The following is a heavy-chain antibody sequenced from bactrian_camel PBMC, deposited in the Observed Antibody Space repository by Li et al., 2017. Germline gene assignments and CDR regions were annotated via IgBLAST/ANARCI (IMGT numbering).Heavy chain of an antibody. CDR1: GLTYSPYC. Sequence: HVQLVESGGGSVQAGGSLRLSCAPSGLTYSPYCMGWFRQAPGKEREWVAHIVSDGSTSYGDSVKGRFTISKDNAKNTLYLQMNSLRPEDTATYYCAARSSCFYDGRNLLAATKYDNWGQGTQVTVS. V-gene: IGHV3S53*01. D-gene: IGHD6*01. J-gene: IGHJ4*01. CDR2: IVSDGST. CDR3: AARSSCFYDGRNLLAATKYDN.